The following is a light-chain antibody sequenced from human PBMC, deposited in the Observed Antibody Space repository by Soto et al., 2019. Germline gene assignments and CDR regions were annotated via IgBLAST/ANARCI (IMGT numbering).Light chain of an antibody. CDR2: DDT. CDR1: SSNIGAGYD. Sequence: QLVLTQPPSVSGAPGQRVTISCTGSSSNIGAGYDVHWYQQLPGTAPKLVIYDDTNRPSGVPDRFSGSKSDTSASLAITGLQAEDEADYYCQSYDNGLRVFGGGTKLTVL. J-gene: IGLJ3*02. V-gene: IGLV1-40*01. CDR3: QSYDNGLRV.